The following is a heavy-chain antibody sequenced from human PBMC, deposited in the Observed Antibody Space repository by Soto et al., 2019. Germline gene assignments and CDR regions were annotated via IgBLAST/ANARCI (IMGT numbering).Heavy chain of an antibody. CDR1: GGSISSYY. V-gene: IGHV4-59*01. J-gene: IGHJ6*02. D-gene: IGHD2-15*01. CDR2: IYYSGST. Sequence: SETLSLTCTVSGGSISSYYWSWIRQPPGKGLEWIGYIYYSGSTNYNPSLKSRVTISVDTSKNQFSLKLSSVTAADTAVYYCAREGWWGYYGMDVWGQGTTVTVSS. CDR3: AREGWWGYYGMDV.